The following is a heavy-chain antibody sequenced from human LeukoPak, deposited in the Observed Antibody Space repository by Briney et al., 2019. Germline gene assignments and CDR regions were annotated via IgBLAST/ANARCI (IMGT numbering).Heavy chain of an antibody. Sequence: SETLSLTCAVYGGSFSGYYWSWIRQPPGKGLEWIGEINHSGSTNYNPSLKSRVTISVDTSKNQFSLKLSSVTAADTAVYYCARPFDYGDYYYGMDVWGQGTTVTVSS. CDR2: INHSGST. V-gene: IGHV4-34*01. CDR3: ARPFDYGDYYYGMDV. CDR1: GGSFSGYY. D-gene: IGHD4-17*01. J-gene: IGHJ6*02.